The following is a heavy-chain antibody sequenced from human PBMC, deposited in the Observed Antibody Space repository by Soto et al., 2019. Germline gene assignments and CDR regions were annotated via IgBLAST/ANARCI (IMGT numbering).Heavy chain of an antibody. CDR1: GRSISEINSY. CDR2: IHHTGST. D-gene: IGHD5-12*01. J-gene: IGHJ5*02. Sequence: SETLSLTCSVSGRSISEINSYWDWIRQTPGEGLEWIGTIHHTGSTYYNPSLKSRVIISLDTSKNQFSLKLSSVTAADTALYYCARPEGGYGSGYSWFDPWGQGTRVTVSS. V-gene: IGHV4-39*01. CDR3: ARPEGGYGSGYSWFDP.